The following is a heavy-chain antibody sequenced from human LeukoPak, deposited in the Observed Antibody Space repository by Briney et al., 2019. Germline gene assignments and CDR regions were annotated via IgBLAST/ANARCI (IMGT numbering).Heavy chain of an antibody. V-gene: IGHV1-2*02. Sequence: ASVKVSFKASGYTFTGYYMHWVRQAPGQGLEWMGWINPNSGGTNYAQKFQGRVTMTRDTSISTAYMELSRLRSDDTAVYYCARGGYYYDSSGYSAYWGQGTLVTVSS. D-gene: IGHD3-22*01. J-gene: IGHJ4*02. CDR2: INPNSGGT. CDR3: ARGGYYYDSSGYSAY. CDR1: GYTFTGYY.